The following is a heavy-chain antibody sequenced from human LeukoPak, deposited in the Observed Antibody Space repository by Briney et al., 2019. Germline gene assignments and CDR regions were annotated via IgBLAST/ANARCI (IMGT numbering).Heavy chain of an antibody. CDR2: ISSSSSYI. CDR3: ASAYDILTASFDY. D-gene: IGHD3-9*01. CDR1: GFTFSSYS. Sequence: GGSLRLTCAASGFTFSSYSMNWVRQAPGKGLEWVSSISSSSSYIYYADSVKGRFTISRDNAKNSLYLQMNSLRAEDTAVYYCASAYDILTASFDYWGQGTLVTVSS. V-gene: IGHV3-21*01. J-gene: IGHJ4*02.